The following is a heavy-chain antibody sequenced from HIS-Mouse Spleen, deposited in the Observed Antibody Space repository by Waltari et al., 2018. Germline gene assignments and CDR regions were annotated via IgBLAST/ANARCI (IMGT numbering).Heavy chain of an antibody. CDR1: GFTFSSYA. D-gene: IGHD6-6*01. Sequence: EVQLLESGGGLVQPGGSLRLSCAASGFTFSSYAMSWVRQAPGKGLGWVSAISGSGGSTYYADSVKGRFTISRDNSKNTLYLQMNSLRAEDTAVYYCAIGMGSIAARPNYWGQGTLVTVSS. V-gene: IGHV3-23*01. J-gene: IGHJ4*02. CDR3: AIGMGSIAARPNY. CDR2: ISGSGGST.